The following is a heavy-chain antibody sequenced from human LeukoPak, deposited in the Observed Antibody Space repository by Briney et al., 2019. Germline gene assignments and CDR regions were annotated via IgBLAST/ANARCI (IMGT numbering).Heavy chain of an antibody. D-gene: IGHD3-10*01. Sequence: GASVKVSCKASGYTFTSYGISWVRQAPGQGLEWMGWISAYNGNTNYAQKLQGRVTMTTDTSTSTAYMELRSLRSDDTAVYYCARNSLLWFGELSLFDYWGQGTLVTVSS. V-gene: IGHV1-18*01. CDR2: ISAYNGNT. CDR1: GYTFTSYG. CDR3: ARNSLLWFGELSLFDY. J-gene: IGHJ4*02.